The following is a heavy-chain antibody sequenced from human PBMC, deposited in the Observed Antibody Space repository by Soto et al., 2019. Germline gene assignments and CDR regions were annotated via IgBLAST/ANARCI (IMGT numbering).Heavy chain of an antibody. CDR2: INPNSGGT. D-gene: IGHD3-9*01. V-gene: IGHV1-2*02. CDR1: GYTFTGYY. J-gene: IGHJ4*02. Sequence: ASVKVSCKASGYTFTGYYMHWVRQAPGQGLEWMGWINPNSGGTNYAQKFQGRVTMTRDTSISTAYIELSRLRSDDTAVYYYARDRDILTGYYKKVYFDYWGQGTLVTVSS. CDR3: ARDRDILTGYYKKVYFDY.